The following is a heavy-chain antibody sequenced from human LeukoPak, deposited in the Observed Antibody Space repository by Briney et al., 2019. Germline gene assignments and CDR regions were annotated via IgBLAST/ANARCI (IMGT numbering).Heavy chain of an antibody. D-gene: IGHD6-19*01. CDR2: ISGSGDST. J-gene: IGHJ6*02. CDR3: AKGQVGWYYFTMDV. V-gene: IGHV3-23*01. CDR1: GFTFSTYA. Sequence: GGSLRLSCAASGFTFSTYAMSWVRQAPGKWLEWVSAISGSGDSTYYADSVKGRFTISRDDPKNTLYLRMNSLRAEDTAVYYCAKGQVGWYYFTMDVWGQGTTVTVSS.